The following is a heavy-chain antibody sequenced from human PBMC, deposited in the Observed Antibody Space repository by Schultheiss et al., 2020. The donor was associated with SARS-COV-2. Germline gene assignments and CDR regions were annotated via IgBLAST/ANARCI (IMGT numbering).Heavy chain of an antibody. J-gene: IGHJ4*02. CDR3: ARGPHYDFWSPDYLDY. V-gene: IGHV3-74*01. D-gene: IGHD3-3*01. CDR2: INTDGGST. Sequence: GGSLRLSCAASGFTVSSNYMSWVRQAPGKGLEWVSHINTDGGSTSYADSVKGRFTISRDNAKNTLYLQMSSLRAEDTAVYYCARGPHYDFWSPDYLDYWGQGTLFTVSS. CDR1: GFTVSSNY.